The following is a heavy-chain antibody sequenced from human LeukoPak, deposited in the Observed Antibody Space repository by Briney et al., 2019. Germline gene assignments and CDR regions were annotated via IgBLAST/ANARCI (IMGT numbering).Heavy chain of an antibody. J-gene: IGHJ4*02. V-gene: IGHV3-30*18. CDR3: AKGSHYYDSGGYYIEY. CDR1: GFTFSSYG. CDR2: ISYDGSNQ. D-gene: IGHD3-22*01. Sequence: GGSLRLSCSASGFTFSSYGMHWVRQAPGKGLEWVAVISYDGSNQYYAVSVKGRLTISRDNSKNTLYLQMNSLRPDDTAVYFCAKGSHYYDSGGYYIEYWGQGTLVAVSS.